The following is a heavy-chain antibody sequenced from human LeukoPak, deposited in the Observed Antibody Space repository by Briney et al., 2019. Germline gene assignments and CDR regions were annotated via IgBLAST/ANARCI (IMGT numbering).Heavy chain of an antibody. CDR2: IYYSGGT. CDR3: ARDTLSDYSNPYYYYYMDV. J-gene: IGHJ6*03. V-gene: IGHV4-59*11. Sequence: SETLSLTCTVSGESISSHYWSWIRQPPGKGLEWIGYIYYSGGTNYNPSLKSRVTMTVDTSKNQFSLKLSSVTAADTAVYYCARDTLSDYSNPYYYYYMDVWGKGTTVTVSS. CDR1: GESISSHY. D-gene: IGHD4-11*01.